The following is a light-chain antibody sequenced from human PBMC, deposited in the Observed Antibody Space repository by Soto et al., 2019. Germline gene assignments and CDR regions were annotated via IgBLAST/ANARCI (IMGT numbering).Light chain of an antibody. V-gene: IGKV2-28*01. Sequence: DIVMTQSPLSLPVTPGEPASISCRSIQSLLHSNGYYYLDWYLQKPGQSPQLLIYLGSNRASGVPDRFSGSGSGTDFTLKISRVEAEDVGVYYCMQALQTRTFGQGTKVDIK. CDR2: LGS. CDR1: QSLLHSNGYYY. J-gene: IGKJ1*01. CDR3: MQALQTRT.